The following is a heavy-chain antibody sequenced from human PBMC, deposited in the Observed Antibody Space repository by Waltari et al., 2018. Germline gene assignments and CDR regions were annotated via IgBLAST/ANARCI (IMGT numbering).Heavy chain of an antibody. J-gene: IGHJ5*02. Sequence: EVQLVESGGGLVQPGGSMSLSCAASGFTFSSYWMHWVRQVPGKGRVGVSRINTDGSSTAYADSVKGRFTISRDNAKNTLYLQMSSLRAEDTAVYYCARGWLDPWGQGTLVTVSS. CDR3: ARGWLDP. CDR1: GFTFSSYW. V-gene: IGHV3-74*01. CDR2: INTDGSST.